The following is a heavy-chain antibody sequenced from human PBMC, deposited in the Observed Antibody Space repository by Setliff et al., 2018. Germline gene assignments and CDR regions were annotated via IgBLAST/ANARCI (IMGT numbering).Heavy chain of an antibody. CDR2: INSGGSKV. J-gene: IGHJ6*03. D-gene: IGHD3-10*02. CDR1: GFIFSTYW. CDR3: VRDDVRGFYMDV. V-gene: IGHV3-48*04. Sequence: GGSLRLSCAASGFIFSTYWMSWVRQTPGKGLEWVSYINSGGSKVYYADSVKGRFTISRDNAKNSLYLQMNSLRAEDTAVYYCVRDDVRGFYMDVWGKGTTVTVSS.